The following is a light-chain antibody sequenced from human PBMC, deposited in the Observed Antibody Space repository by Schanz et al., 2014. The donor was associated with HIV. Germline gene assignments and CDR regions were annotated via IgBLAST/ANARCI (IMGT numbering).Light chain of an antibody. J-gene: IGKJ1*01. CDR1: QTISSAY. V-gene: IGKV3-20*01. CDR2: GAS. CDR3: QQYGSSPWT. Sequence: ELVLTQSPGILSLSPRERATLSCRASQTISSAYLAWYQQRPGQAPRLLIYGASSRATGIPDRFSGSGSGTDFTLTISRLEPEDFAVYYCQQYGSSPWTFGQGTKVEIK.